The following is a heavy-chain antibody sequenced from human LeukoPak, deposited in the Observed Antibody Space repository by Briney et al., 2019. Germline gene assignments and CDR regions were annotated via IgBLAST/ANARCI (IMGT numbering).Heavy chain of an antibody. Sequence: GGSLRLSCAASGFTFSSYAMHWVRQAPGKGLEWVANIKQDGSEKYYVDSVKGRFTISRDNARNSVNLQLNSLRVEDTALYYCARGRGWVDHWGQGTLVTVSS. CDR1: GFTFSSYA. J-gene: IGHJ4*02. D-gene: IGHD3-16*01. CDR2: IKQDGSEK. CDR3: ARGRGWVDH. V-gene: IGHV3-7*01.